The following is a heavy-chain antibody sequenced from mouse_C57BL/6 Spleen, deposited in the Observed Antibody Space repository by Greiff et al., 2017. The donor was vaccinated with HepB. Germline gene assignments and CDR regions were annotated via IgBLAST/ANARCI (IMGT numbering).Heavy chain of an antibody. CDR3: ARGEDFDWYFDV. CDR2: INPNNGGT. Sequence: DVKLVESGPELVKPGASVKMSCKASGYTFTDYNMHWVKQSHGKSLEWIGYINPNNGGTSYNQKFKGKATLTVNKSSSTAYMELRSLTSEDSAVYYCARGEDFDWYFDVWGTGTTVTVSS. V-gene: IGHV1-22*01. J-gene: IGHJ1*03. CDR1: GYTFTDYN.